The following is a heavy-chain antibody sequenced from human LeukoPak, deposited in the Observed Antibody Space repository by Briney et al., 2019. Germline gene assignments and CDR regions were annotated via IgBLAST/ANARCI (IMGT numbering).Heavy chain of an antibody. CDR3: ARDQSIEMATATDY. V-gene: IGHV3-33*01. Sequence: GRSLRLSCAASGFTFSSYGMHWVRQTPGKGLEWVAVIWYDGSNKYYADSVKGRFTISRDNSKNTLYLQMNSLRAEDTAVYYCARDQSIEMATATDYWGQGTLVTVSS. CDR2: IWYDGSNK. D-gene: IGHD5-24*01. CDR1: GFTFSSYG. J-gene: IGHJ4*02.